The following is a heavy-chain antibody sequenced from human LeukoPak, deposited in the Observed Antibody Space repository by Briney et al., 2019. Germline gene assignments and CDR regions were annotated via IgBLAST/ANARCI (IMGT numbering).Heavy chain of an antibody. CDR2: IYHSGST. V-gene: IGHV4-30-2*01. CDR1: GGSISSGGYS. Sequence: SSQTLSLTCAVSGGSISSGGYSWSWIRQPPGKGLEWIGYIYHSGSTYYNPSLKSRVTISVDRSKNQFSLKLSSVTAADTAVYYCARESVTDYDFWSGYSLIDYWGQGTLVTVSS. D-gene: IGHD3-3*01. CDR3: ARESVTDYDFWSGYSLIDY. J-gene: IGHJ4*02.